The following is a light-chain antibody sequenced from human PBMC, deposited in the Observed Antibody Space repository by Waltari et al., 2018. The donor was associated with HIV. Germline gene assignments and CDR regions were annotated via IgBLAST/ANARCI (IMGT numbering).Light chain of an antibody. Sequence: QSALTQPRSVSGSPGQSVTISCTGTSSDIGYFDYVSWYQQYPGTAPKVIIYEVSQRPSAVPDRFTASKSGITASLTISGLQDEDEADYYCCSYAGTYTYVFGTGTTVTVL. V-gene: IGLV2-11*01. CDR3: CSYAGTYTYV. J-gene: IGLJ1*01. CDR1: SSDIGYFDY. CDR2: EVS.